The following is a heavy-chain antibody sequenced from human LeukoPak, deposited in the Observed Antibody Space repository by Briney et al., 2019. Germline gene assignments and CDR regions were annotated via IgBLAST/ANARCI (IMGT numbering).Heavy chain of an antibody. J-gene: IGHJ5*02. D-gene: IGHD6-25*01. CDR1: GFTFSSYA. CDR3: ARAPRPGYNWFDP. V-gene: IGHV3-30-3*01. CDR2: ISYDGSNK. Sequence: PGRSLRLSCAASGFTFSSYAMHWVRQAPGKGLEWVAVISYDGSNKYYADSVRGRFTISRDNSKNTLYLQMNSLRAEDTAVYYCARAPRPGYNWFDPWGQGTLVTVSS.